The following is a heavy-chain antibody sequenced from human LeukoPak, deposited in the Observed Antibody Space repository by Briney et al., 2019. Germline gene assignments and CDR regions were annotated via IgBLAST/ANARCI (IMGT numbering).Heavy chain of an antibody. Sequence: PGGSLRLSCAASGFTFSSYSMNWVRQAPGKGLEWVSSISSSSSYIYYADSLKGRFTISRHNAKNSLYLQMNSLRAEDTAVYYCARGAHNYGYIFDYWGQGTLVTVSS. CDR1: GFTFSSYS. V-gene: IGHV3-21*01. J-gene: IGHJ4*02. CDR2: ISSSSSYI. D-gene: IGHD5-18*01. CDR3: ARGAHNYGYIFDY.